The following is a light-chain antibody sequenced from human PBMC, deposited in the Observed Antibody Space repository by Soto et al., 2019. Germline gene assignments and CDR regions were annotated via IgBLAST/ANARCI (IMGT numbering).Light chain of an antibody. CDR1: QSVSSSY. Sequence: EIVLTQSPGTLSLSPGERATLSCRASQSVSSSYLAWYQQKPGQAPRLLIYGASSRATGIPDRFSGSGSGTDFTLTISRLEPEDFAVYYCQQYGGSPPNMYTFGQGTKLEIK. CDR3: QQYGGSPPNMYT. CDR2: GAS. V-gene: IGKV3-20*01. J-gene: IGKJ2*01.